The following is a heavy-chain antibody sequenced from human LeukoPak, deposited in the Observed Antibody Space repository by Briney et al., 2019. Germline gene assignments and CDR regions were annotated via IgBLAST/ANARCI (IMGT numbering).Heavy chain of an antibody. J-gene: IGHJ4*02. V-gene: IGHV4-4*09. D-gene: IGHD2-2*01. CDR3: ARSPPAPKQFDY. Sequence: SETLSLTCTVSGVSISSYYWSWIRQPPGKGLELIGYTYPSGSSNYNPSLKSRVTISVDTSKNQFSLKLSSVIAADTAVYYCARSPPAPKQFDYWGQGTLVTVSS. CDR1: GVSISSYY. CDR2: TYPSGSS.